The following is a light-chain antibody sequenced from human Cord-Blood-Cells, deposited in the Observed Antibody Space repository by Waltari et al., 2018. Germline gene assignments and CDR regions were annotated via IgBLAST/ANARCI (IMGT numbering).Light chain of an antibody. CDR1: SGSIASNY. CDR2: EDN. V-gene: IGLV6-57*02. CDR3: QSYDSSNWV. J-gene: IGLJ3*02. Sequence: NFMLTQPHSVSESPGKTVTISCTGSSGSIASNYVQWYQQRPGSAPTTLTYEDNQRPSGFPDRFSGSIDSSSNSASLTISGLKTEDEADYYCQSYDSSNWVFGGGTKLTVL.